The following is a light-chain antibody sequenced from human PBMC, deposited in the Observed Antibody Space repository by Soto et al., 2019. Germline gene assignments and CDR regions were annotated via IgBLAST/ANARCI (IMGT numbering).Light chain of an antibody. CDR2: DAS. V-gene: IGKV1-33*01. J-gene: IGKJ4*01. CDR3: QQYDYLP. CDR1: QDISNY. Sequence: DLQMTQSPSSLSASVGDRVTITCQASQDISNYLNWYQQKPGKAPKLLIYDASNLETGVPSRFSGSGSATDFTFTISSLQPEDIATYYCQQYDYLPFGGGTKVEIK.